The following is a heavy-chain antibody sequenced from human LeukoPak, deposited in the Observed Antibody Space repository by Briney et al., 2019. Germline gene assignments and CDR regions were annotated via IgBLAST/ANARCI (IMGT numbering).Heavy chain of an antibody. V-gene: IGHV1-46*01. D-gene: IGHD2-2*01. CDR1: GYTFTSYY. CDR3: ATTSYCSSTSCHAGYFDY. Sequence: ASVKVSCKASGYTFTSYYMHWVRQAPGLGLEWMGTINPSGGSTSYAQKFQGRVTMTRDTSTSTVYMELSSLRSEDTAVYYCATTSYCSSTSCHAGYFDYWGQGTLVTVSS. CDR2: INPSGGST. J-gene: IGHJ4*02.